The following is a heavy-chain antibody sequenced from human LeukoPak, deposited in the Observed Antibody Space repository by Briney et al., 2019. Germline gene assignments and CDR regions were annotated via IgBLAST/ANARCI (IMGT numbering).Heavy chain of an antibody. CDR2: VYHSGST. CDR1: GGSISSSNW. J-gene: IGHJ4*02. Sequence: SETLSLTCAVSGGSISSSNWWSWVRQPPGKGLEWIGEVYHSGSTNYNPSLKSRVTISVDKSKNQFSLKLSSVTAADTAVYYCARVGVDSSGYVLDYWGQGTLVTVSS. CDR3: ARVGVDSSGYVLDY. V-gene: IGHV4-4*02. D-gene: IGHD3-22*01.